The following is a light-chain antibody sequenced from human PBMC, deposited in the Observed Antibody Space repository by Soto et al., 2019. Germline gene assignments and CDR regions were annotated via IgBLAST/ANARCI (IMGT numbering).Light chain of an antibody. V-gene: IGLV2-14*01. Sequence: QSALTQPASVSGSPGQSITVSCTGTSSDIGGHKNVSWYQQHPGKVPKLIIYEVSNRPSGVSNRFSGSKSGNTASLTVSGLQAEDEATYYCNSYRSSNNLEGVFGGGTKLTVL. J-gene: IGLJ3*02. CDR2: EVS. CDR3: NSYRSSNNLEGV. CDR1: SSDIGGHKN.